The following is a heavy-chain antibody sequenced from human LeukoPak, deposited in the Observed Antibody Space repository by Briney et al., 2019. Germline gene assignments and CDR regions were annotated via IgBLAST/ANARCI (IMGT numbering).Heavy chain of an antibody. V-gene: IGHV4-31*03. CDR2: IYYSGSI. D-gene: IGHD3-16*02. CDR3: ASGGSEYVWGSYRFRSFDY. CDR1: GGSISSGGYY. J-gene: IGHJ4*02. Sequence: SQTLSLTCTVSGGSISSGGYYWSWIRQHPGKGLEWIGYIYYSGSIYYNPSLKSRVTISVDTSKNQFSLKLSSVTAADTAVYYCASGGSEYVWGSYRFRSFDYWGQGTLVTVS.